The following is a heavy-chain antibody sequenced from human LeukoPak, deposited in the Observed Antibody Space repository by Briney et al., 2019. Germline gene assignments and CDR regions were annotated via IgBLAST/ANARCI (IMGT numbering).Heavy chain of an antibody. Sequence: SQTLSLTCAISGDSVSSNSAAWNWIRQSPSRGLEWLGRTYYRSKWYNDYAVSVKSRITINPDTSKNQFSLQLNSVTPEDTAVYYCVRSYEGYSGSYGWFDPWGQGTLVTVSS. CDR1: GDSVSSNSAA. CDR3: VRSYEGYSGSYGWFDP. CDR2: TYYRSKWYN. D-gene: IGHD1-26*01. V-gene: IGHV6-1*01. J-gene: IGHJ5*02.